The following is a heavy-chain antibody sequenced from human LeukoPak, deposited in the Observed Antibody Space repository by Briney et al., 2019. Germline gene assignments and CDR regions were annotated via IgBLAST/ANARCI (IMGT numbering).Heavy chain of an antibody. CDR2: ISWNGYST. D-gene: IGHD3-10*02. J-gene: IGHJ4*02. V-gene: IGHV3-43*01. Sequence: PGGSLRPSCAASGFTFSGYTMHWVRQAPGKGLEWVSLISWNGYSTSYGDSVKGRFTISRDNAKNTLYLQMNSLRAEDTAVYYCARDRYYVPDYWGQGTLVTVSS. CDR3: ARDRYYVPDY. CDR1: GFTFSGYT.